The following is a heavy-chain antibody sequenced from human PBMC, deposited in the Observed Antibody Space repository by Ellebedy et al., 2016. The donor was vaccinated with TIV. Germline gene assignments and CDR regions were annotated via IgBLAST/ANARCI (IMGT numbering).Heavy chain of an antibody. D-gene: IGHD1-1*01. CDR1: GFTFSPSR. V-gene: IGHV3-7*01. J-gene: IGHJ4*02. CDR2: MNGDGNES. CDR3: TKDGSGTMNF. Sequence: PGGSLRLSCAVPGFTFSPSRMSWVRQAPGQGLEWVANMNGDGNESDYVDSVEGRFTFSRDNTRNSLYLKMNSLRADATAVYYCTKDGSGTMNFWGQGTLVTVSS.